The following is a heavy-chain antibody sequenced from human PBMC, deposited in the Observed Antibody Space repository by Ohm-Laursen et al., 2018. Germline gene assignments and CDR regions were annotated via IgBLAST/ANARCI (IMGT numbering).Heavy chain of an antibody. D-gene: IGHD1-7*01. V-gene: IGHV3-7*03. J-gene: IGHJ4*02. CDR1: GFTFTSFW. CDR3: ARRSITGTTEFDY. CDR2: IKQDGSEK. Sequence: SLRLSCAASGFTFTSFWMSWVRQAPGKGLEWVANIKQDGSEKYYVDSVKGRFTISRDNANKSLYLQMNSLRAEDTAVYYCARRSITGTTEFDYWGQGTLVTVSS.